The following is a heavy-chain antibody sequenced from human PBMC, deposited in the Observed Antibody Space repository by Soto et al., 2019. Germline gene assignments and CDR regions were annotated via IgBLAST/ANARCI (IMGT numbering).Heavy chain of an antibody. Sequence: SETLSLTCTVSGGSVSSGSYYWSWIRQPPGKGLEWIGYIYYSGSTNYNPSLKSRVTLSVDTSKNQFSLKLSSVTAADTAVYYCARVINRYYDSSGYYYLDYWGQGTLVTVSS. CDR3: ARVINRYYDSSGYYYLDY. J-gene: IGHJ4*02. CDR2: IYYSGST. CDR1: GGSVSSGSYY. V-gene: IGHV4-61*01. D-gene: IGHD3-22*01.